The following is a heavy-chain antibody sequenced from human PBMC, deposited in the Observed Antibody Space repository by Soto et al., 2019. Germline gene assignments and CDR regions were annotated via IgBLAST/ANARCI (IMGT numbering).Heavy chain of an antibody. D-gene: IGHD5-18*01. V-gene: IGHV1-2*04. J-gene: IGHJ6*02. CDR3: ARDATWIQLWSPYYYYGMDV. CDR1: GYTFTGYY. CDR2: INPNSGGT. Sequence: ASVKVSCKASGYTFTGYYMHWVRQAPGQGLEWMGWINPNSGGTNYAQKFQGWVTMTRDTSISTAYMELSRLRSDDTAVYYCARDATWIQLWSPYYYYGMDVWGQGTTVTVS.